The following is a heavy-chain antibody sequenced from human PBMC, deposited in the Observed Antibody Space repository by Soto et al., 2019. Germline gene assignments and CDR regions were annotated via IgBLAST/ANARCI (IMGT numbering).Heavy chain of an antibody. V-gene: IGHV1-46*01. CDR2: LNPSAGST. J-gene: IGHJ4*02. D-gene: IGHD3-10*01. CDR1: GYTFTNYY. CDR3: ARNRGSGLDY. Sequence: QVQLVQSGAEVKKPGASVKVSCKASGYTFTNYYIHWVRQAPGQGLEWMGFLNPSAGSTSYAQKFEGGVSRTGGTSTSTVYMGLNSLRSEDTAVYYCARNRGSGLDYWGQGTLVTVSS.